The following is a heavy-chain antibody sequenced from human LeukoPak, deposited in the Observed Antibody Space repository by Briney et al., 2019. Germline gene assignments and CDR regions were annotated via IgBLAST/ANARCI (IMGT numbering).Heavy chain of an antibody. V-gene: IGHV4-34*01. CDR2: INHSGST. Sequence: SETLSLTCAVYGGSFSGYYWSWIRQPPGKGLEWIGEINHSGSTNYNPSLKSRVTISVDTSKNQFSLKLSSVTAADTAVYYCARDLATAGYSSSSFDYWGQGTLVTVSS. CDR1: GGSFSGYY. CDR3: ARDLATAGYSSSSFDY. D-gene: IGHD6-13*01. J-gene: IGHJ4*02.